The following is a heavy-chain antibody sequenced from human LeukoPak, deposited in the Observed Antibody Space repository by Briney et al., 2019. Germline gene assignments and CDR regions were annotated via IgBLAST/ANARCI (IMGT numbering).Heavy chain of an antibody. J-gene: IGHJ4*02. Sequence: PSESLSLTCAAYGGTFSGYYWSWIRQPPGKGLEWIGEINHSGSTNYYPCHKSRVTISVETSKNQFSLKLSSVTAADTAVYYCAGGSSGWLLIFDCWGQETLVTVSS. D-gene: IGHD6-19*01. CDR2: INHSGST. CDR3: AGGSSGWLLIFDC. CDR1: GGTFSGYY. V-gene: IGHV4-34*08.